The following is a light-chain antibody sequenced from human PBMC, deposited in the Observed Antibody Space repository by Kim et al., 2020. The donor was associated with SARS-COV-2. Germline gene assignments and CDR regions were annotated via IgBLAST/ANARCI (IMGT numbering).Light chain of an antibody. J-gene: IGLJ3*02. CDR2: SKK. CDR3: AAWDVILNGWV. V-gene: IGLV1-44*01. CDR1: SSNNRDNI. Sequence: VIITSSGISSNNRDNIVNWYHQLPSTAPNLHNYSKKHRPPGVPDRYSGSKSGPSASLATSGLQSEDEADYYFAAWDVILNGWVFGGGTQLTFL.